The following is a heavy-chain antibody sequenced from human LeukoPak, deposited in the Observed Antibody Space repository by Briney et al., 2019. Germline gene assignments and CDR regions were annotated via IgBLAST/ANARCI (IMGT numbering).Heavy chain of an antibody. D-gene: IGHD5-18*01. CDR2: IYYSGST. CDR3: ARDEWLDTAMVHLHY. J-gene: IGHJ4*02. V-gene: IGHV4-61*01. CDR1: GGSVSSGSYY. Sequence: SETLSLTCTVSGGSVSSGSYYWSWIRQPPGKGLEWIGYIYYSGSTNYNPSLKSRVTISVDTSKNQFSLKLSSVTAADTAVYYCARDEWLDTAMVHLHYWGQGTLVTVSS.